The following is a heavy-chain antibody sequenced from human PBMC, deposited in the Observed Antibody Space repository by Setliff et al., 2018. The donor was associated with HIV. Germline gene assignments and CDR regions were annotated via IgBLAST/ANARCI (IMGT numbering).Heavy chain of an antibody. V-gene: IGHV5-10-1*01. J-gene: IGHJ4*02. CDR1: GKSLSNHW. D-gene: IGHD7-27*01. Sequence: PGESLKISCKGSGKSLSNHWISWVRQVPGQGLEWMGNIDPSDSYTHYSPSFQGHVPISADKSISTVYLLWSSLKASDTAIYYCARHEDWGPLDFWGQGTLVTVSS. CDR3: ARHEDWGPLDF. CDR2: IDPSDSYT.